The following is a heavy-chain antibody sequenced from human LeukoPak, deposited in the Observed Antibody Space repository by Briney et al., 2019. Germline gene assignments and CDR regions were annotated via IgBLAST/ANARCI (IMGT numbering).Heavy chain of an antibody. D-gene: IGHD3-10*01. CDR1: GYTFTSYD. V-gene: IGHV1-8*01. Sequence: ASVKVSCKASGYTFTSYDINWARQATGQGLEWMGWMNPNSGNTGYAQKFQGRVTMTRNTSISTAYMELSSLRSEDTAVYYCARPSDGWFGEQFGGMDVWGQGTTVTVSS. CDR2: MNPNSGNT. CDR3: ARPSDGWFGEQFGGMDV. J-gene: IGHJ6*02.